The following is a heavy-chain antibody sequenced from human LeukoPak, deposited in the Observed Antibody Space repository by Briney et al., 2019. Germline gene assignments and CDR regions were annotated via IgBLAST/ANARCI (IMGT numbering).Heavy chain of an antibody. CDR3: TRGPGYHDSSYLDY. J-gene: IGHJ4*02. CDR2: ISYDGANK. CDR1: GFTFCDYA. Sequence: GGSLRLSCTASGFTFCDYALSWFRQAPGKGLEWVAVISYDGANKNHADSVKGRFTISRDNSKNTLYLQMNSLRAEDTAVYYCTRGPGYHDSSYLDYWGQGTLVTVSS. D-gene: IGHD3-22*01. V-gene: IGHV3-30*04.